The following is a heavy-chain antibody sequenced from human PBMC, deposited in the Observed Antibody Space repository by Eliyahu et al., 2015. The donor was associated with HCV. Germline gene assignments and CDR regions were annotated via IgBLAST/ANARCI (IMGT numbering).Heavy chain of an antibody. Sequence: EVTKPGSSVKVSCKASGGTFSTSTINWVRQAPGQGLEWMGGITPIFGTXNYAQKFRGRVTVTADESTSTAYMDLSSLRXEDTAVYYCARPSADNSGISKPFDYWGQGTLVTVSS. J-gene: IGHJ4*02. CDR1: GGTFSTST. D-gene: IGHD6-19*01. CDR3: ARPSADNSGISKPFDY. CDR2: ITPIFGTX. V-gene: IGHV1-69*01.